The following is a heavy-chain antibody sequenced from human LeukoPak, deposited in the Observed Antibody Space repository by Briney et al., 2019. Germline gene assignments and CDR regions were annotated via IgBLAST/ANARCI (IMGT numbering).Heavy chain of an antibody. V-gene: IGHV4-39*07. Sequence: KPSETLSLTCTVSGGSISSSSYYWGWIRQPPGKGLEWIGEINHSGSTNYNPSLKSRVTISVDTSKNQFSLKLSSVTAADTAVYYCARDSGWLGSYYYGMDVWGQGTTVTVSS. CDR2: INHSGST. D-gene: IGHD6-19*01. CDR1: GGSISSSSYY. J-gene: IGHJ6*02. CDR3: ARDSGWLGSYYYGMDV.